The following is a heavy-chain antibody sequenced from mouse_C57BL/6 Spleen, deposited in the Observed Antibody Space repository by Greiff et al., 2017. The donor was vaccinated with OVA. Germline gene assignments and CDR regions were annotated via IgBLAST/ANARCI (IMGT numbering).Heavy chain of an antibody. D-gene: IGHD1-1*01. CDR2: IYPGSGST. Sequence: QVQLQQPGAELVKPGASVKMSCKASGYTFTSYWITWVKQRPGQGLEWIGDIYPGSGSTNYNETFKSKATLTVDTSSSTAYMQLSSLTSEDSAVYYCARAHYYGSSYPYWYFDVWGTGTTVTVSS. V-gene: IGHV1-55*01. CDR1: GYTFTSYW. J-gene: IGHJ1*03. CDR3: ARAHYYGSSYPYWYFDV.